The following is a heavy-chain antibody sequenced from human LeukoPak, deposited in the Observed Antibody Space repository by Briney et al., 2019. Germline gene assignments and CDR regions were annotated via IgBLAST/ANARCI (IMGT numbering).Heavy chain of an antibody. J-gene: IGHJ4*02. CDR2: ISSSSSYI. CDR3: AREDHMVGATPY. V-gene: IGHV3-21*01. Sequence: KPGGSLRLSCAASGFTFSSYSMNWVRQAPGKGLEWVSSISSSSSYIYYADSVKGRFTISRDNAKNSLYLQMNSLRAEDTAVYYCAREDHMVGATPYWGQGTLVTVSS. CDR1: GFTFSSYS. D-gene: IGHD1-26*01.